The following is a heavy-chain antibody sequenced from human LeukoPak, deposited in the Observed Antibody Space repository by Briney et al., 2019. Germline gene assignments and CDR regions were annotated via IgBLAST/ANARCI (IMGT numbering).Heavy chain of an antibody. V-gene: IGHV3-74*01. J-gene: IGHJ4*02. Sequence: GGSLRLSCAASGFTFSDTWLHWLGQAPGKGLVWVSRIRSDGCDTRYAESVKGRFTISRDNAKNTLYLQMNSLRAGDTAVYYCARYWFHASDYWGQGTLVTVSS. CDR3: ARYWFHASDY. CDR1: GFTFSDTW. CDR2: IRSDGCDT. D-gene: IGHD2/OR15-2a*01.